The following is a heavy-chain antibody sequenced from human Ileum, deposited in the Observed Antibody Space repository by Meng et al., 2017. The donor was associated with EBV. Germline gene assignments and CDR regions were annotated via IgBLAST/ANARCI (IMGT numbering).Heavy chain of an antibody. J-gene: IGHJ5*02. CDR3: ARNRPRGVATGANWFDP. V-gene: IGHV1-18*01. Sequence: QVQLVQSGAEVKKPGASVKVSCKATGYTFTSYGISWVRQAPGQGLEWMGWISAYNGNTNYAQKLQGRVTMTTDTSTSTAYMELRSLRSDDTAVYYCARNRPRGVATGANWFDPWGQGTLVTVSS. D-gene: IGHD5-12*01. CDR1: GYTFTSYG. CDR2: ISAYNGNT.